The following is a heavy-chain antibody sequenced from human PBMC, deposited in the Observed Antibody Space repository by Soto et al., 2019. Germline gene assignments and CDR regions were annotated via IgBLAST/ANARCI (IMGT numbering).Heavy chain of an antibody. J-gene: IGHJ6*02. Sequence: SETLSLTCAVYGGSFSGYYWSWIRQPPGKGLEWIGEINHSGSTNYNPSLKSRVTISVDTSKNQFSLKLGSVTAADTAVYYCARAEGNYDFWSGYYSNYYYGMDVWGQGTTVTVSS. D-gene: IGHD3-3*01. V-gene: IGHV4-34*01. CDR2: INHSGST. CDR1: GGSFSGYY. CDR3: ARAEGNYDFWSGYYSNYYYGMDV.